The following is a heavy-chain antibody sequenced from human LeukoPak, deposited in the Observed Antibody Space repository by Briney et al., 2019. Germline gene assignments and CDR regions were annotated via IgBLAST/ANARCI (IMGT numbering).Heavy chain of an antibody. V-gene: IGHV4-39*06. D-gene: IGHD2-21*02. CDR3: AREAGPYCGGDCYIDY. J-gene: IGHJ4*02. Sequence: SETLSLTCTVFGGSISSSSYHWGWIRRPPGKGLEWIGTIYYTGTTYYTPSLKSRLTISIDTSKSQFTLRLSSVTAADTAVYYCAREAGPYCGGDCYIDYWGQGTLVTVSS. CDR2: IYYTGTT. CDR1: GGSISSSSYH.